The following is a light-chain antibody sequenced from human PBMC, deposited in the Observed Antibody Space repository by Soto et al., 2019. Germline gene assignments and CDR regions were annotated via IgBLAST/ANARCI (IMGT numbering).Light chain of an antibody. CDR1: QSISRQ. Sequence: DIQMTQSPSTLSASVGDRVSITCRASQSISRQLAWYQQKPGKAPNLLIYQASNLETGVPSRFTGSGSGTEFTLTISSPQPDDLATYYGLHYQSYWTFGQGTKVEVK. J-gene: IGKJ1*01. CDR2: QAS. CDR3: LHYQSYWT. V-gene: IGKV1-5*03.